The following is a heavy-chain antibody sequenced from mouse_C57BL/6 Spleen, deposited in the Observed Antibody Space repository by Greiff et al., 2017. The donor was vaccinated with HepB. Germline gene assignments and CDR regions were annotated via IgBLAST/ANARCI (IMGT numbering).Heavy chain of an antibody. CDR3: ARSLAPELEGYYFGY. J-gene: IGHJ2*01. Sequence: QVQLKESGPGLVQPSQSLSITCTVSGFSLTSYGVHWVRQSPGKGLEWLGVIWSGGSTDYNAAFISRLSISKDNSKSQVFFKMNSLQADDTAIYYCARSLAPELEGYYFGYWGQGTTLTVSS. CDR1: GFSLTSYG. D-gene: IGHD3-2*02. CDR2: IWSGGST. V-gene: IGHV2-2*01.